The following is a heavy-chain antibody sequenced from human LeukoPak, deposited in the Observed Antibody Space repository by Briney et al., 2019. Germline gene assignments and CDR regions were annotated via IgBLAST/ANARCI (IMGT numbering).Heavy chain of an antibody. CDR2: IYYSGST. CDR3: ARAGVLLWFGELFPQYYYMDV. V-gene: IGHV4-59*08. Sequence: SETLSLTCTVSGGSISSYYWGWIRQPPGKGLEWIGYIYYSGSTNYNPSLKSRVTISVDTSKNQFSLKLSSVTAADTAVYYCARAGVLLWFGELFPQYYYMDVWGKGTTVTVSS. D-gene: IGHD3-10*01. CDR1: GGSISSYY. J-gene: IGHJ6*03.